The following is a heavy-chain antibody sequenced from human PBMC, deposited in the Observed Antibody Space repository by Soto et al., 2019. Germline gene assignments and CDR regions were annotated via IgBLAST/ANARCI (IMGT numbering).Heavy chain of an antibody. Sequence: WESLTIYFTCSGHSYTRYWIRSVRQMPGKGLEWMGGIDRSYSYTNYSRSVQGHVTMSADKSISTACLQWGGLRASDTAMYCCARHYPGPTVPFDYWGQVTLVTVSS. D-gene: IGHD3-10*01. V-gene: IGHV5-10-1*01. CDR2: IDRSYSYT. CDR3: ARHYPGPTVPFDY. J-gene: IGHJ4*02. CDR1: GHSYTRYW.